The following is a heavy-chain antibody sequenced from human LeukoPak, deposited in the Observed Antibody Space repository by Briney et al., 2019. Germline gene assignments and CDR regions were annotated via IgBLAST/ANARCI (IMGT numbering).Heavy chain of an antibody. CDR1: GGSISSYY. J-gene: IGHJ2*01. D-gene: IGHD3-16*01. Sequence: SETLSLTCTVSGGSISSYYWSWIRQPPGKGLEWIGYIYYSGSTNYNPSLKSRVTISVDTSKNQFSLKLSSVTAADTAVYYCARYLRRGRYFDLWGRGTLVTVSS. CDR2: IYYSGST. V-gene: IGHV4-59*12. CDR3: ARYLRRGRYFDL.